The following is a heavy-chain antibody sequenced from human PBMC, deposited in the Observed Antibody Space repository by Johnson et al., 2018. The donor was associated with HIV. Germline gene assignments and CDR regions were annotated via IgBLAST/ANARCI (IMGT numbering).Heavy chain of an antibody. CDR2: ISGSGGST. Sequence: VQLVESGGGVVQPGRSLRLSCAASGFTFSTYGMHWVRQAPGKGLEWVSAISGSGGSTYYADSVKGRFTISRDNSKNTLYLQMNSLRAEDTAVYYCGKESLAAPQDDAFDIWGQGTMVTVSS. V-gene: IGHV3-23*04. CDR1: GFTFSTYG. J-gene: IGHJ3*02. D-gene: IGHD6-13*01. CDR3: GKESLAAPQDDAFDI.